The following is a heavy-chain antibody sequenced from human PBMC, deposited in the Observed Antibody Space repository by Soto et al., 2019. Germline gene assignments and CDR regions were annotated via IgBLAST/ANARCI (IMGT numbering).Heavy chain of an antibody. Sequence: SETLYLTCTVSGDSMTGRYWSWIRQSAGNGLEWIGRIYNTGSTNYNSFLKSRVTLSIDTFKNQFSLKMTSLTAADTAMYFCASYRVGGAFDAWGHGTAVTVSS. J-gene: IGHJ3*01. CDR3: ASYRVGGAFDA. CDR1: GDSMTGRY. CDR2: IYNTGST. V-gene: IGHV4-4*07. D-gene: IGHD1-26*01.